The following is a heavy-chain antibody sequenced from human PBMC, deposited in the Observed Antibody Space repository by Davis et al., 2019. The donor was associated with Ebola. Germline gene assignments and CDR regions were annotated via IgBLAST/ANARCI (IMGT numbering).Heavy chain of an antibody. CDR1: GGSLSGYN. J-gene: IGHJ4*02. D-gene: IGHD3-10*01. CDR2: INQSRDT. Sequence: SETLSLTCAVYGGSLSGYNWHWIRQSPGKGLEWIGEINQSRDTNYIPSLKSRVTISIDTSKNQFSLNLMSVTAADTAVYYCARGVVSLGSGSYYHAIFDFWGQGTLVTVSS. CDR3: ARGVVSLGSGSYYHAIFDF. V-gene: IGHV4-34*01.